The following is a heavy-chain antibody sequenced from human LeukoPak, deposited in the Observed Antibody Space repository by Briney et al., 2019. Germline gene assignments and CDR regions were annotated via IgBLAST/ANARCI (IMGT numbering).Heavy chain of an antibody. D-gene: IGHD5-24*01. CDR3: ARRDGDY. CDR2: IYSSGST. CDR1: GASISSFH. Sequence: SETLSLTCTVSGASISSFHWTWIRQPAGKGLEWIGLIYSSGSTIYNPSLKSRVAMSVDMTKNQLSLKLSSVTAADTAMYYCARRDGDYWGQGTLVTVSS. V-gene: IGHV4-4*07. J-gene: IGHJ4*02.